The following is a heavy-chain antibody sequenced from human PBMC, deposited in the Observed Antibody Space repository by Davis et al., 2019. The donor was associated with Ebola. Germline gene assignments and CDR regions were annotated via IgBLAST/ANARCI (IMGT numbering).Heavy chain of an antibody. CDR3: AREITGTTGNWFDP. J-gene: IGHJ5*02. D-gene: IGHD1-7*01. CDR1: GGTFSSYA. CDR2: IIPIFGTS. Sequence: SVKVSCKASGGTFSSYAINWVRQAPGQGLEWMGGIIPIFGTSNYAQKFQGRVTITADKSTSTAYMELSSLRSEDTAVYYCAREITGTTGNWFDPWGQGTLVTVSS. V-gene: IGHV1-69*06.